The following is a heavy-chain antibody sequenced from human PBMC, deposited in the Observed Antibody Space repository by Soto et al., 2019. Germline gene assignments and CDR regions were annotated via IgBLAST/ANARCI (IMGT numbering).Heavy chain of an antibody. J-gene: IGHJ3*02. CDR2: ISGSGGST. Sequence: PGGSLRLSCAASGFTFSSYAMSWVRQAPGKGLEWVSAISGSGGSTYYADSVKGRFTISRDNSKNTLYLQMNSLRAEDTAVYYCAKVGGGRYFAPLGAFDIWGQGTMVTVSS. CDR3: AKVGGGRYFAPLGAFDI. V-gene: IGHV3-23*01. D-gene: IGHD3-9*01. CDR1: GFTFSSYA.